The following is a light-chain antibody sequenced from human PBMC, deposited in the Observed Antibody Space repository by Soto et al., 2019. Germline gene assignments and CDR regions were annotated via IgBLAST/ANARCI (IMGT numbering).Light chain of an antibody. CDR1: QSVSSN. Sequence: MVMTQSPATLSVSPRERATLSCRASQSVSSNLAWYQQKPGQAPRLLISGASTRATGVPARFSGSGSGTEFTLTISSLHSEDFAVYYCLQYNNWPPYTFGQGTKLEIK. V-gene: IGKV3-15*01. CDR2: GAS. J-gene: IGKJ2*01. CDR3: LQYNNWPPYT.